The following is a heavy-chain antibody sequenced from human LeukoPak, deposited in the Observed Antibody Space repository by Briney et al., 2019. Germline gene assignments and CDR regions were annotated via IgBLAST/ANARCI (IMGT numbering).Heavy chain of an antibody. CDR2: ITYSGSI. J-gene: IGHJ4*02. V-gene: IGHV4-34*01. CDR3: ARDLMT. CDR1: GGSFSGKY. Sequence: SETLSLTCAVSGGSFSGKYWTWIRQPPGKGLEWSGEITYSGSIYYNPSLKSRVTISVDTSKNQFSLKLNSVTAADTAVYYCARDLMTWGQGALVTVSS.